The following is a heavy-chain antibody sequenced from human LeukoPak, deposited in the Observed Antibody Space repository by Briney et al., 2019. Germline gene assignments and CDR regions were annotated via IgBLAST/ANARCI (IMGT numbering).Heavy chain of an antibody. D-gene: IGHD4-17*01. J-gene: IGHJ6*03. CDR1: GGSFSGYY. V-gene: IGHV4-34*01. CDR3: ARGGHGAQNRYYMDV. Sequence: SETLSLTCAVYGGSFSGYYWSWIRQPPGKGQERIGKINHSGSTNYNPSLKSRVTISVDTATNQFSLKLSSVTAADTAVYYCARGGHGAQNRYYMDVWGKGTTVTVSS. CDR2: INHSGST.